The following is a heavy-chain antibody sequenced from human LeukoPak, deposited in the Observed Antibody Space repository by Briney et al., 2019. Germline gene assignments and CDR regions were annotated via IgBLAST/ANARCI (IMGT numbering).Heavy chain of an antibody. CDR2: INHSGST. CDR3: AREGSRYVPDY. CDR1: GGSFSGYY. D-gene: IGHD3-10*02. J-gene: IGHJ4*02. V-gene: IGHV4-34*01. Sequence: PSETLSLTCAVYGGSFSGYYWSWIRQPPGKGLEWIGEINHSGSTNYNPSLKSRVTISVDTSKNQFSLKLSSVTAADTAVYYCAREGSRYVPDYWGQGTLVTVSS.